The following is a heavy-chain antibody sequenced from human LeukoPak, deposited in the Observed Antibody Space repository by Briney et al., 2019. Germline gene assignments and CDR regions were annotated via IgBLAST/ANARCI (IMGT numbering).Heavy chain of an antibody. CDR2: IYCSGST. CDR1: VGSISSYY. CDR3: ARALRARITGTTASVYGMDV. D-gene: IGHD1-20*01. V-gene: IGHV4-59*01. J-gene: IGHJ6*02. Sequence: PSETLSLTCTVSVGSISSYYWSWIRQPPGKGLEWIGYIYCSGSTNYNPSLKSRGTISVDTSKNQFSLKLSSVTAADTAVYYCARALRARITGTTASVYGMDVWGQGTTVTVSS.